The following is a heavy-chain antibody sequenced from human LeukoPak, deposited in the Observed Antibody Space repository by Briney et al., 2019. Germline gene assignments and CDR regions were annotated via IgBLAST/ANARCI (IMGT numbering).Heavy chain of an antibody. CDR1: GFTLSSHD. CDR2: IRNDGSTK. J-gene: IGHJ4*02. CDR3: ARPETLGYFDY. Sequence: GGSLRLSCAASGFTLSSHDMYWVRQAPGKGLEWVAFIRNDGSTKYHSDSVKGRFTISRDNSKNTLYLQMNSLRAEDTAVYYCARPETLGYFDYWGQGTLVTVSS. V-gene: IGHV3-30*02. D-gene: IGHD3-10*01.